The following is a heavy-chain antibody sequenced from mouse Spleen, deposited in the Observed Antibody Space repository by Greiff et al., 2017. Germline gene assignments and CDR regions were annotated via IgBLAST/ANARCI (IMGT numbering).Heavy chain of an antibody. CDR2: INPSSGYT. CDR1: GYTFTSYT. D-gene: IGHD4-1*01. CDR3: ARTPNWDYFDY. J-gene: IGHJ2*01. Sequence: QVQLQQSGAELARPGASVKMSCKASGYTFTSYTMHWVKQRPGQGLEWIGYINPSSGYTKYNQKFKDKATLTADKSSSTAYMQLSSLTSEDSAVYYCARTPNWDYFDYWGQGTTLTVSS. V-gene: IGHV1-4*01.